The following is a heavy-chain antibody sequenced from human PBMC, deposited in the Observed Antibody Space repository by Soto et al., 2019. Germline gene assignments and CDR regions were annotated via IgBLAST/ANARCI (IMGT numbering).Heavy chain of an antibody. Sequence: GGSLRLSCAASGFTFSSYWMHWVRQAPGKGLVWVSRINSDGSSTSYADSVKGRFTISRDNAKNTLYLQMNSLRAEDTAVYYCARDGSAAAVGAYYYYYMDVWGKGTTVTVSS. CDR1: GFTFSSYW. D-gene: IGHD6-13*01. CDR3: ARDGSAAAVGAYYYYYMDV. V-gene: IGHV3-74*01. CDR2: INSDGSST. J-gene: IGHJ6*03.